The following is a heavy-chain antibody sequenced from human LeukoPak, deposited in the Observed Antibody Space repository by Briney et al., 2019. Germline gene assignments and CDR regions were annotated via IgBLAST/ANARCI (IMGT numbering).Heavy chain of an antibody. CDR2: IKQDGREK. CDR3: ARGGYYYDSSGSDY. J-gene: IGHJ4*02. D-gene: IGHD3-22*01. V-gene: IGHV3-7*01. Sequence: GGSLRLSCAASGFPFSSHAMTWVRQAPGKGPEWVANIKQDGREKYYLESVRGRFTISRDNAENSLYLQMNSLRAEDTAVYYCARGGYYYDSSGSDYWGQGTLVTVSS. CDR1: GFPFSSHA.